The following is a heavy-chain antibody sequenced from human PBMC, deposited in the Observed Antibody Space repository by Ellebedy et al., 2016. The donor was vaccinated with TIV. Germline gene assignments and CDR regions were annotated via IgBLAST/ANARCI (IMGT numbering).Heavy chain of an antibody. CDR3: ATDGSYGDHRSPAHAFGC. V-gene: IGHV3-7*01. CDR1: GFIFSTDT. D-gene: IGHD4-17*01. Sequence: GESLKISCAASGFIFSTDTISSLRQAPGKGQEWVANMRQDGGDKYYVDSVKGRFTISRDNAKSSLHLQMDRVSAENTAVYYCATDGSYGDHRSPAHAFGCWGQGTTVTVSS. CDR2: MRQDGGDK. J-gene: IGHJ3*01.